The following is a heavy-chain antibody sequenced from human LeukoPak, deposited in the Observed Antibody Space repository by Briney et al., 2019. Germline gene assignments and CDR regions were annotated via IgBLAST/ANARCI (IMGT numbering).Heavy chain of an antibody. J-gene: IGHJ6*02. V-gene: IGHV3-48*02. CDR1: GFTFSSYS. CDR3: ARVRKWNSWSGYPQEYYYYGMDV. D-gene: IGHD3-3*01. CDR2: ISSSSSTI. Sequence: HPGGSLRLSCAASGFTFSSYSMNWVRQAPGKGLEWVSYISSSSSTIYYADSVKGRFTISRDNAKNSLYLQMNSLRDEDTAVYYCARVRKWNSWSGYPQEYYYYGMDVWGQGTTVTVSS.